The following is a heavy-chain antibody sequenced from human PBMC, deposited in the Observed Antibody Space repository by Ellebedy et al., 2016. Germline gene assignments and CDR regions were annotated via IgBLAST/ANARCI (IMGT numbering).Heavy chain of an antibody. CDR3: ARESYDILTGYCDDY. V-gene: IGHV3-48*02. J-gene: IGHJ4*02. CDR2: ISSSSSTI. Sequence: GESLKISCAASGFTFSSYGMHWVRQAPGKGLEWVSYISSSSSTIYYADSVKGRFTVSRDNAKNSLYLQMNSLRDEDTAVYYCARESYDILTGYCDDYWGQGTLVTVSS. CDR1: GFTFSSYG. D-gene: IGHD3-9*01.